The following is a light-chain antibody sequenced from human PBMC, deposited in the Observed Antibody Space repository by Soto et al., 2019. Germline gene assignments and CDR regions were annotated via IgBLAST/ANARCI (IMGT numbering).Light chain of an antibody. V-gene: IGLV3-27*01. J-gene: IGLJ3*02. CDR2: KDS. CDR1: VLPKKY. CDR3: YSATDNDLGV. Sequence: SYELTQPSSVSVSPGQTARITCSGDVLPKKYARWFQQKPGQAPLLVIYKDSERPSGIPERFSGSSSGTTVTLTINGAQVEDEADYYCYSATDNDLGVFGGGTKLTVL.